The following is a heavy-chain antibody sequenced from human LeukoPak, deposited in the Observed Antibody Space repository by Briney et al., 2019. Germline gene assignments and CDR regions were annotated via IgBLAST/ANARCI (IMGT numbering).Heavy chain of an antibody. CDR2: INSDGGST. V-gene: IGHV3-74*01. CDR3: ARGAGVAAADTGVLSLTHGVDV. J-gene: IGHJ6*04. D-gene: IGHD6-13*01. CDR1: GFTFSSYW. Sequence: GGSLRLSCAASGFTFSSYWMHWVRQSPEKGLVWVSRINSDGGSTNYADSVKGRFTISRDNAKNTVYLQMNSLRAEDSAVYYCARGAGVAAADTGVLSLTHGVDVWGKGTTVTVSS.